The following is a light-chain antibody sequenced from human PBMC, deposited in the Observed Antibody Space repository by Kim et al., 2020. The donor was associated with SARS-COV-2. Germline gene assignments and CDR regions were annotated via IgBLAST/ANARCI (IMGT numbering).Light chain of an antibody. CDR2: YDT. Sequence: ITCGGTNIGHKSVHWYQKRPGQAPVLVIHYDTDRPSGIPERFSGSNSGTTATLTISRVEAGDVADFYCQVWDDDTDHPIFGGGTQLTVL. V-gene: IGLV3-21*04. CDR1: NIGHKS. J-gene: IGLJ2*01. CDR3: QVWDDDTDHPI.